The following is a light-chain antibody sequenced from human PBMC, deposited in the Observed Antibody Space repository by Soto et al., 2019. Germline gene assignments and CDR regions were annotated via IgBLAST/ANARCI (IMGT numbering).Light chain of an antibody. CDR2: SNN. J-gene: IGLJ2*01. CDR3: AAWDDSLNGVV. CDR1: SSNIGSNT. Sequence: QPVLTQPPSASGTPGQRVTISCSGSSSNIGSNTVNWYQQLPGTAPKLLIYSNNQRPSGVPDRFSGSKSGTSASLAISGLQSEDEADYHCAAWDDSLNGVVFGGGTKVTVL. V-gene: IGLV1-44*01.